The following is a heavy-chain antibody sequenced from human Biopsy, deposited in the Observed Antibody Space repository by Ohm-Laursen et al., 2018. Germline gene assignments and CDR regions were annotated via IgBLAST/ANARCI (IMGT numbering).Heavy chain of an antibody. CDR1: GDSISSYY. CDR2: VYNGGIT. Sequence: TLSLTCTVSGDSISSYYWTWIRQTPGKGLEWIGHVYNGGITNYNPPLKSRVTISKDTSKNQFSLQLSSVTAADTAVYYCARTPRDSFWSGSYKRGLWFDPWGQGTLVTVSS. CDR3: ARTPRDSFWSGSYKRGLWFDP. D-gene: IGHD3-3*01. V-gene: IGHV4-59*01. J-gene: IGHJ5*02.